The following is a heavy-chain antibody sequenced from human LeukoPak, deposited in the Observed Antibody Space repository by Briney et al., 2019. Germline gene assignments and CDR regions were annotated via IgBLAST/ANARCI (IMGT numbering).Heavy chain of an antibody. CDR3: ARGCSSTSCYLWWFDP. V-gene: IGHV1-18*01. CDR1: GYTFTSYG. CDR2: ISAYNGNT. J-gene: IGHJ5*02. D-gene: IGHD2-2*01. Sequence: ASVKVSCKASGYTFTSYGISWVRQAPGQGLEWMGWISAYNGNTDYAQKLQGRVTMTTDTSTSTAYMELRSLRSDDTAVYYCARGCSSTSCYLWWFDPWGQGTLVTVSS.